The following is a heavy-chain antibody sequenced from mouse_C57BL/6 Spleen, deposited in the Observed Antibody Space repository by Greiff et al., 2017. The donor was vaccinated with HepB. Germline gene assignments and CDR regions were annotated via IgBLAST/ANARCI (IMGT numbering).Heavy chain of an antibody. CDR2: IDPSDSYT. CDR3: ARTHGSSYVNAMDY. Sequence: VQLQESGAELVMPGASVKLSCKASGYTFTSYWMHWVKQRPGQGLEWIGEIDPSDSYTNYNQKFKGKSTLTVDKSSSTAYMQLSSLTSEDSAVYYCARTHGSSYVNAMDYWGQGTSVTVSS. J-gene: IGHJ4*01. V-gene: IGHV1-69*01. D-gene: IGHD1-1*01. CDR1: GYTFTSYW.